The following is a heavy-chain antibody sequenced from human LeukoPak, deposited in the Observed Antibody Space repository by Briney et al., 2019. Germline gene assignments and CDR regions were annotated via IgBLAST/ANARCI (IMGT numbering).Heavy chain of an antibody. V-gene: IGHV1-2*02. CDR1: GFTLIDY. CDR3: AITYYDYVWGSYRIDY. CDR2: INPNSGDT. J-gene: IGHJ4*02. Sequence: VASVKVSCKASGFTLIDYIHWVRQDPRQGLQWMGWINPNSGDTEYAQKFQGRVTMTRDTSISTVYMELSSLRSDDTVVYYCAITYYDYVWGSYRIDYWGQGTLVTVSS. D-gene: IGHD3-16*02.